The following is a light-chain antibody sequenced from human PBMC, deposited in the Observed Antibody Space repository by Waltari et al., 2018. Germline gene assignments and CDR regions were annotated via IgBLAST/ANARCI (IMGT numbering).Light chain of an antibody. J-gene: IGLJ2*01. CDR2: DVI. CDR3: CSYAGSYTVV. Sequence: QSALTQPRSVSGSPGQSVTISCTGTSSDVGGYNYASWYQHHPGKAPKLLIFDVIKRPSGVPDRFSGSKSGNTASLTISGLQAEDEADYYCCSYAGSYTVVFGGGTRLTVL. V-gene: IGLV2-11*01. CDR1: SSDVGGYNY.